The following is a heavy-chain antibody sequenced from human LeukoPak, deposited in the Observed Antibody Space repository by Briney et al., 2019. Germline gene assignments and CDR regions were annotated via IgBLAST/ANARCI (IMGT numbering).Heavy chain of an antibody. J-gene: IGHJ4*02. CDR1: GGSISSSSYY. CDR2: IYYSGST. V-gene: IGHV4-39*01. D-gene: IGHD3-22*01. CDR3: EVYYYDSNGYYFFDY. Sequence: SETLSLTCTVSGGSISSSSYYWGWIRQPPGKGLEWIGSIYYSGSTYYNPSLKSRVTISVDTSKNQFSLKLSSVTAADTAVYYCEVYYYDSNGYYFFDYWGQGTLVTVSS.